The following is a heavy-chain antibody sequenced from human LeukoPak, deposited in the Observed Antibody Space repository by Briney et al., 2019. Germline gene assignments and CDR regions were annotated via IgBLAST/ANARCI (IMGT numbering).Heavy chain of an antibody. J-gene: IGHJ5*02. Sequence: GGSLRLSCATSGFTFSSYGMSWVRQAPGKGLEWVSAISGSGGSTYYADSVKGRSTISRDNSKNTLYLQMNSLRAEDTAVYYCAKARINGELLTPRWLDPWGQGTLVTVSS. D-gene: IGHD3-10*01. CDR3: AKARINGELLTPRWLDP. V-gene: IGHV3-23*01. CDR1: GFTFSSYG. CDR2: ISGSGGST.